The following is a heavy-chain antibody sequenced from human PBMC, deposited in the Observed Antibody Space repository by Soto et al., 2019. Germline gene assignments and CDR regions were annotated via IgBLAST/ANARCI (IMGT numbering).Heavy chain of an antibody. V-gene: IGHV4-59*01. Sequence: SETLSLTCTVSGGSISFYYWSWIRQPPGKGLEWIGYIYYSGSTDSNPSLKSRVTMSVDTSKNQFSLKLSSVTAADTAVYYCARASRGYYYYMGVWGRGTTVTVSS. J-gene: IGHJ6*03. CDR2: IYYSGST. CDR1: GGSISFYY. CDR3: ARASRGYYYYMGV.